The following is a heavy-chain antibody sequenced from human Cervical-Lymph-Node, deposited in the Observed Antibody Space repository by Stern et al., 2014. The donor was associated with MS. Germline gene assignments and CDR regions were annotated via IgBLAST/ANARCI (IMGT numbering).Heavy chain of an antibody. J-gene: IGHJ4*02. CDR2: IYYSGST. CDR3: ARTYYYDSSGYYFDY. V-gene: IGHV4-59*01. Sequence: VQLVQSGPGLVKPSATLSLTCTVSGNSISGYYWSWIRQPPGKGLEWIGDIYYSGSTRYNPSIKSRVSISVDTSKNQFSLELSSVTAADTAVYYCARTYYYDSSGYYFDYWGQGTLVTVSS. CDR1: GNSISGYY. D-gene: IGHD3-22*01.